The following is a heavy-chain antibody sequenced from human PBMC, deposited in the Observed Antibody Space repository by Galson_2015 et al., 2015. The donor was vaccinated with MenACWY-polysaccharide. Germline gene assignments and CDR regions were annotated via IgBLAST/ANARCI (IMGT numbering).Heavy chain of an antibody. J-gene: IGHJ5*02. D-gene: IGHD2-15*01. CDR3: AVYCSTVNCSTSAGGS. Sequence: SLRLSCAASGFTFSKFWMYWVRHAPGKGLVWVSQINSDGSGTNYADSVKGRFTVSRDNAKNTLYLQMNSLRAEDTAVYYRAVYCSTVNCSTSAGGSWGQGTLVTVSS. CDR2: INSDGSGT. V-gene: IGHV3-74*01. CDR1: GFTFSKFW.